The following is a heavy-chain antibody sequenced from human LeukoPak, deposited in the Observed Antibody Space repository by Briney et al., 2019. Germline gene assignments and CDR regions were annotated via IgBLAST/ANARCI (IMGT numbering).Heavy chain of an antibody. D-gene: IGHD4-17*01. CDR1: GGSINIYY. Sequence: SETLSLTCTVSGGSINIYYWSWIRQPAGKGLEWIGRVYTSGSTSYNPSLKTRVTMSVDTSKNQFSLKLSSVTAADTAVYYCAGGPLTMTRGFDPWGQGTLVTVSS. CDR2: VYTSGST. CDR3: AGGPLTMTRGFDP. J-gene: IGHJ5*02. V-gene: IGHV4-4*07.